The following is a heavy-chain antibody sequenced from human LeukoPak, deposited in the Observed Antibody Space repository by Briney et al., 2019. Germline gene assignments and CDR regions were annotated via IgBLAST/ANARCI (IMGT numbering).Heavy chain of an antibody. J-gene: IGHJ3*02. CDR2: IIPIFGTA. CDR3: ARDSSDAFDI. V-gene: IGHV1-69*05. Sequence: ASVKVSCKASRGTFSSYAISWVRQAPGQGLEWMGGIIPIFGTANYAQKFQGRVTITTDESTSTAYMELSSLRSEDTAVYYCARDSSDAFDIWGQGTMVTVSS. CDR1: RGTFSSYA. D-gene: IGHD2-2*01.